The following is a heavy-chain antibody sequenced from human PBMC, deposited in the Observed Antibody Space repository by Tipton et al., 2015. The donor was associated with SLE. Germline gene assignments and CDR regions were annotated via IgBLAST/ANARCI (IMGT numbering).Heavy chain of an antibody. V-gene: IGHV4-39*07. CDR2: INYGGTT. CDR3: ARAEYSFDY. CDR1: AGSISSYS. J-gene: IGHJ4*02. D-gene: IGHD3-10*01. Sequence: TLSLTCTVSAGSISSYSWGWIRQPPGKGLEWIGSINYGGTTSYNPSLKSRVTISVDTSKNQFSLKLSSVTAADTAVYYCARAEYSFDYWGQGALVTVSS.